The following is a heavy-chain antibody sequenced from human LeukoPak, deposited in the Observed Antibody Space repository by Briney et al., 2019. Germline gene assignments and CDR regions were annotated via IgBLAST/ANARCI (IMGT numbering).Heavy chain of an antibody. CDR2: ISSSSSYI. D-gene: IGHD3-3*01. CDR3: ARVQDYDFWSGKEGYVDY. Sequence: GGSLRLSCAASGFTFSSYSMNWVRQAPGKGLEWVSSISSSSSYIYYADSVKGRFTISRDNAKNSLYLQMNRVRAEDTAVYYCARVQDYDFWSGKEGYVDYWGQGTLVTVSS. J-gene: IGHJ4*02. V-gene: IGHV3-21*01. CDR1: GFTFSSYS.